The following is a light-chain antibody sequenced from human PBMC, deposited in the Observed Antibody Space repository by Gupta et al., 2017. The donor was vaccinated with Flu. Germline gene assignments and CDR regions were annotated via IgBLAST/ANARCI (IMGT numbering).Light chain of an antibody. CDR3: QQYVRLPYT. CDR1: QSVDGY. Sequence: DIQVTQSPPTLSASVGDRVSITCRASQSVDGYLAWYQQRPGRAPKLLMYKTSGVQNGVSSRFSGSGSGAEFTLTINNWQPEDFATYCCQQYVRLPYTFGQGTKV. J-gene: IGKJ2*01. V-gene: IGKV1-5*03. CDR2: KTS.